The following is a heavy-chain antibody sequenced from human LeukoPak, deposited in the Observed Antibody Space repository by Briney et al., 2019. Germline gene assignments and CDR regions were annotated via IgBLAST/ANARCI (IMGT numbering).Heavy chain of an antibody. D-gene: IGHD4-23*01. CDR3: ARDGRGGHNDF. CDR2: IREDGGHK. J-gene: IGHJ4*02. CDR1: GCTFTNHW. V-gene: IGHV3-7*01. Sequence: GGSLRLSCVTSGCTFTNHWMSWVRQAPGKGLEGVDNIREDGGHKNYVDSVKGRFSISRDNAKNSLFLQMDSLGVDDTAIYYCARDGRGGHNDFWGQGTLITVSS.